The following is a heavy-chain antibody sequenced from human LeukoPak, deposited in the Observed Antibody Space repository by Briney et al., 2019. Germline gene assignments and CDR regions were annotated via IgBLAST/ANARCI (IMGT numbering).Heavy chain of an antibody. D-gene: IGHD3-3*01. CDR3: TRVFGGYDVSDS. CDR2: IKKDGSQK. V-gene: IGHV3-7*03. CDR1: GFTFSSFW. J-gene: IGHJ4*02. Sequence: GGSLRLSCAASGFTFSSFWMSWVRQAPGKGLEWVANIKKDGSQKYYVDSVEGRFTISRDNAKNSLYLQMDSLRLDDTAVYYCTRVFGGYDVSDSWGQGTRVTASS.